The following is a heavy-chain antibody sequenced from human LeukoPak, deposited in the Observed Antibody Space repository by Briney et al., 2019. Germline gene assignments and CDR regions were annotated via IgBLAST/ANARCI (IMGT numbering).Heavy chain of an antibody. D-gene: IGHD6-6*01. CDR1: GFTFSSYA. Sequence: GGSLRLSCAASGFTFSSYAMNWVRQAPGKGLEWVSTISGSAGNTYYGDSVKGRFTISRDNSKNMLFLQMNSLRAADTAVHYCAKDSSSSNYYYGMDVWGQGTTVTVSS. J-gene: IGHJ6*02. CDR2: ISGSAGNT. CDR3: AKDSSSSNYYYGMDV. V-gene: IGHV3-23*01.